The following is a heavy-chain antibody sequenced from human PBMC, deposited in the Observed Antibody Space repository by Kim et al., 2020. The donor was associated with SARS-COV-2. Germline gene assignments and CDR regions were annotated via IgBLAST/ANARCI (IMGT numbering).Heavy chain of an antibody. V-gene: IGHV3-15*01. Sequence: GGSLRLSCAASGFTFSNAWMSWVRQAPGKGLEWVGRIKSKTDGGTTDYAAPVKGRFTISRDDSKNTLYLQMNSLKTEDTAVYYCTTSHPPVTDYYYAMDVWGQGTTVTVSS. CDR1: GFTFSNAW. D-gene: IGHD4-4*01. CDR3: TTSHPPVTDYYYAMDV. CDR2: IKSKTDGGTT. J-gene: IGHJ6*02.